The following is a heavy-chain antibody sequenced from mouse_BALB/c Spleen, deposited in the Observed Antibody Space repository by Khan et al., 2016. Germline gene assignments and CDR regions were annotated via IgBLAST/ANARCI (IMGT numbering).Heavy chain of an antibody. V-gene: IGHV4-1*02. Sequence: EVKLLESGGGLVQPGGSLKLSCAATGFDISRYWMSWVRQAPGKGLEWMGEINPDSSTINYTPSLKDKFIISRDNAKNTLYLQMSKVSSEDTALYYCAGTFWYFDVWGAGTTLTVSS. CDR2: INPDSSTI. D-gene: IGHD2-14*01. J-gene: IGHJ1*01. CDR3: AGTFWYFDV. CDR1: GFDISRYW.